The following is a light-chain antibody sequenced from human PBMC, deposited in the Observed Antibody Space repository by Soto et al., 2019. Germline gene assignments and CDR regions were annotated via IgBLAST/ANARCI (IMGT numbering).Light chain of an antibody. V-gene: IGKV3-15*01. CDR2: GAS. CDR1: PSVGST. J-gene: IGKJ1*01. Sequence: EIVMTQSPATLSVSPGERATLSCRASPSVGSTLAWYQLKPGQAPRLLIYGASTRATGIPARFSGSGSGTDFTLTISSLQSEDFAIYFCQQYNNWPPDRTFGQGTKVEIK. CDR3: QQYNNWPPDRT.